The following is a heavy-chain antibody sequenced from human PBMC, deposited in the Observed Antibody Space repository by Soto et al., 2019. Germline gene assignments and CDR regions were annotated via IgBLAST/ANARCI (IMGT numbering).Heavy chain of an antibody. D-gene: IGHD3-10*01. V-gene: IGHV3-30*18. J-gene: IGHJ4*02. Sequence: GGSLRLSCAASGFTFSSYGMHWVRQAPGKGLEWVAVISYDGSNKYYADSVKGRFTISRDNSKNTLYLQMNSLRAEDTAVYYCAKDRVVSGSGSYYTHFDYWGQGTLVTVSS. CDR1: GFTFSSYG. CDR3: AKDRVVSGSGSYYTHFDY. CDR2: ISYDGSNK.